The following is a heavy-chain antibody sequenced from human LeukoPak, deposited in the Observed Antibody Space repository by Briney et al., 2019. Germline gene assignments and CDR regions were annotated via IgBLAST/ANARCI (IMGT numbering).Heavy chain of an antibody. V-gene: IGHV1-69*13. CDR1: GGTFSSYA. CDR2: IIPIFGTA. J-gene: IGHJ4*02. CDR3: ARVAYGSGSYLDPFDY. D-gene: IGHD3-10*01. Sequence: ASVKVPCKASGGTFSSYAISWVRQAPGQGLEWMGGIIPIFGTANYAQKFQGRVTITADESTSTAYMELSSLRSEDTAVYYCARVAYGSGSYLDPFDYWGQGTLVTVSS.